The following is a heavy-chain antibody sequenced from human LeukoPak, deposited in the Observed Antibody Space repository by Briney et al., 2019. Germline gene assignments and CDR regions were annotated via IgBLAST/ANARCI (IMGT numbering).Heavy chain of an antibody. Sequence: SETLSLTCTVSGASISGYCWNWIRQPPGKGLEWIGFICYSGTTNHNPSLKSRVTISLDTSKNQFSLKLSSVTAADTAVYYCARDYLGGNPDAFDIWGQGTMVTVSS. CDR2: ICYSGTT. D-gene: IGHD4-23*01. J-gene: IGHJ3*02. CDR3: ARDYLGGNPDAFDI. CDR1: GASISGYC. V-gene: IGHV4-59*12.